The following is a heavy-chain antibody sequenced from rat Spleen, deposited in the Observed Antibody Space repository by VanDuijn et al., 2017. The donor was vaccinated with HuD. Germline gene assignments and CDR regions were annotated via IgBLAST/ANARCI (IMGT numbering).Heavy chain of an antibody. D-gene: IGHD5-1*01. CDR2: IASGGST. CDR3: TRETGAPFDY. V-gene: IGHV2S12*01. J-gene: IGHJ2*01. CDR1: GFSLTSNG. Sequence: QVQLKESGPGLVQPSQTLSLSCTVSGFSLTSNGVSWVRQPPGKGLEWIAAIASGGSTYYNSALKSRLSISRDTSKSQVFLKMNSLQTDDTGTYYCTRETGAPFDYWGQGVMVTVSS.